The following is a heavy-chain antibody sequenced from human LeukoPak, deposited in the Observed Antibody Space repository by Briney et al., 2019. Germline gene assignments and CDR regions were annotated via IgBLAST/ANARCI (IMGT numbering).Heavy chain of an antibody. CDR3: ARGRYSSSWYRWFDP. CDR1: GYSISSAYY. CDR2: IYPSGST. Sequence: SETLSLTCTVSGYSISSAYYWGWIRQPPGKGLEWIGSIYPSGSTYYNPSLKSRVTISVDTSKNQFSLKLSSVTAADTAVYYCARGRYSSSWYRWFDPWGQGTLVTVSS. V-gene: IGHV4-38-2*02. D-gene: IGHD6-13*01. J-gene: IGHJ5*02.